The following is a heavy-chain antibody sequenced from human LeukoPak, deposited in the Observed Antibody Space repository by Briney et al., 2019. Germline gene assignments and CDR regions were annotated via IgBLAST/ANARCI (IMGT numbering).Heavy chain of an antibody. V-gene: IGHV3-23*01. D-gene: IGHD2/OR15-2a*01. Sequence: GGSLRLSCAASGFTVSSYAMSWARQAPGKGLEWVSATSGSGGSTYYADSVKGRFTISKDNAKITVYLQMNRLRAEDAAVYYCASFYETYWGRGTLVTVSS. CDR3: ASFYETY. CDR1: GFTVSSYA. CDR2: TSGSGGST. J-gene: IGHJ4*02.